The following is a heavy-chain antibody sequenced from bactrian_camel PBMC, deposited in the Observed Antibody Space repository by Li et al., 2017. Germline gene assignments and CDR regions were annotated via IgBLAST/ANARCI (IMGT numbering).Heavy chain of an antibody. V-gene: IGHV3S53*01. D-gene: IGHD3*01. Sequence: HVQLVESGGGSVQAGGSLTLACAASRGFDDADAEWGWFRQAPGAQCEMVASISPDGKEYYSDSVKGRFAISRDNAKDTLYLQMNSLKIEDTAVYYCALGSSRQATMTARGKGTQVTVS. CDR1: RGFDDADAE. J-gene: IGHJ4*01. CDR2: ISPDGKE.